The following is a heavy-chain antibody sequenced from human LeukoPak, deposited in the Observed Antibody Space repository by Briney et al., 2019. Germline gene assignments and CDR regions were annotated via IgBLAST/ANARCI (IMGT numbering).Heavy chain of an antibody. Sequence: PSETLSLTCTVSGGSISSNYYWGWIRQPPGKGLEWIGYIYYSGSTNYNPSLKSRVTISVDTSKNQFSLKLSSVTAADTAVYYCARGGTISRAAYWGQGTLVTVSS. CDR1: GGSISSNYY. CDR3: ARGGTISRAAY. V-gene: IGHV4-61*01. J-gene: IGHJ4*02. CDR2: IYYSGST. D-gene: IGHD2-2*01.